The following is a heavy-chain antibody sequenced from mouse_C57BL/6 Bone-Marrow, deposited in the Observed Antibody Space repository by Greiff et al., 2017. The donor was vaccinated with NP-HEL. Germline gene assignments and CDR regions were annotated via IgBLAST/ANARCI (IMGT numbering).Heavy chain of an antibody. CDR3: ARHGIVYDGYYVWFAY. D-gene: IGHD2-3*01. Sequence: EVKLMESGGDLVKPGGSLKLSCAASGFTFSSYGMSWVRQTPDKRLEWVATISSGGSYTYYPDSVKGRFTISRDNAKNTLYLQMSSLKSEDTAMYYCARHGIVYDGYYVWFAYWGQGTLVTVSA. J-gene: IGHJ3*01. V-gene: IGHV5-6*01. CDR1: GFTFSSYG. CDR2: ISSGGSYT.